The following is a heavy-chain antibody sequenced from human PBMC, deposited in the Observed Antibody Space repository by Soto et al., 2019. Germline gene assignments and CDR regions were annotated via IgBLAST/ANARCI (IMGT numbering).Heavy chain of an antibody. CDR1: GGSISSGTYY. CDR3: ARTAALYSAGSHFDY. Sequence: QVQLQESGPELVKPSQTLSLTRTVSGGSISSGTYYWSWIRQRPGKGLEWLGYMYSSGSTYYNPSLKSRVSMSSDTSKNLFSLKLSSVTAADTAVYYCARTAALYSAGSHFDYWGQGTLVTVSS. CDR2: MYSSGST. V-gene: IGHV4-31*03. J-gene: IGHJ4*02. D-gene: IGHD1-26*01.